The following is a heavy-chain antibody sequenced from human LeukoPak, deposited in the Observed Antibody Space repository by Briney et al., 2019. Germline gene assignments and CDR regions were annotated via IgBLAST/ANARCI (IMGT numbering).Heavy chain of an antibody. CDR1: GGSISSYY. J-gene: IGHJ5*02. CDR3: ARDQSAMVRGVISSWFDP. CDR2: IYYSGST. Sequence: PSETLSLTCTVSGGSISSYYGSWIRQPPGKGLEWIGYIYYSGSTNYNPSLKSRVTISVDTSKNQFSLELSSVTAADTAVYYCARDQSAMVRGVISSWFDPWGQGTLVTVSS. V-gene: IGHV4-59*01. D-gene: IGHD3-10*01.